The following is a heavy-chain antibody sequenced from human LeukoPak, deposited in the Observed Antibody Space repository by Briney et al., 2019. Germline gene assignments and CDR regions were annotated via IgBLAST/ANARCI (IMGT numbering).Heavy chain of an antibody. J-gene: IGHJ4*02. CDR2: ISGSGGGT. D-gene: IGHD3-22*01. CDR3: AKRGVVIRVILVGFHKEAYYFDS. Sequence: GGSLRLSCAVSGITLSNYAMSGVRQAPGKGLEWVAGISGSGGGTNYADSVKGRFTIYRDNPKNKLYLKMNNLRADDTAVYFCAKRGVVIRVILVGFHKEAYYFDSWGQGALVTVSS. V-gene: IGHV3-23*01. CDR1: GITLSNYA.